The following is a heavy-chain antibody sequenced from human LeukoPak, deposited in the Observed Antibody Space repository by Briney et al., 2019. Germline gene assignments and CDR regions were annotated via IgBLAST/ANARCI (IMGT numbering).Heavy chain of an antibody. CDR1: GGSISSYY. CDR2: IYYSGST. J-gene: IGHJ3*02. Sequence: SETLSLTCTVSGGSISSYYWSWIRQPPGKGLEWIGYIYYSGSTNYNPSLKSRVTISVDTSKNQFSLKLSSVTAADTAVYYCARLQGFLRLIAAAPFDIWGQGTMVTVSS. V-gene: IGHV4-59*12. CDR3: ARLQGFLRLIAAAPFDI. D-gene: IGHD6-13*01.